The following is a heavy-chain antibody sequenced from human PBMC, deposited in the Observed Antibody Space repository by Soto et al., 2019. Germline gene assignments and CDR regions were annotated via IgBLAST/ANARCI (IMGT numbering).Heavy chain of an antibody. Sequence: GGSLRLSCAASGFTFSSYGMHWVRQAPGKGLEWVAVISYDGSNKYYADSVKGRFTISRDNSKSELYVQMNSLRAEDTAVYYCAKDSAGKTDWGLRGAFDFWGQGTMVTVSS. J-gene: IGHJ3*01. V-gene: IGHV3-30*18. D-gene: IGHD7-27*01. CDR3: AKDSAGKTDWGLRGAFDF. CDR2: ISYDGSNK. CDR1: GFTFSSYG.